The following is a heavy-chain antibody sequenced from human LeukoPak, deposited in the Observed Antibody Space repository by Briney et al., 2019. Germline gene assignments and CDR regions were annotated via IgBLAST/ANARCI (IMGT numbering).Heavy chain of an antibody. CDR1: GFTVSNYG. D-gene: IGHD2-21*02. Sequence: GWSLRISRAASGFTVSNYGRYWVRQGPGKGLEWVAVISYDGSNKYYADSVKGRFTISRDNSKNTLYLQMNSLRAEDTAVYYCAKDWAPYCGGDCYFDYWGQGTLVTVSS. V-gene: IGHV3-30*18. CDR2: ISYDGSNK. CDR3: AKDWAPYCGGDCYFDY. J-gene: IGHJ4*02.